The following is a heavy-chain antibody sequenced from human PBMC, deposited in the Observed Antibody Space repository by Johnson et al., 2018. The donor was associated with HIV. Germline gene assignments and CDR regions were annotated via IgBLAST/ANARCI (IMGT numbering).Heavy chain of an antibody. D-gene: IGHD1-14*01. CDR3: AKTDNMGAFDI. CDR2: ISWNSGSI. Sequence: RLVESGGGLVQPGRSLRLSCAASGFTFDDYAMHWVRQAPGKGLEWVSGISWNSGSIGYADSVKGRFTISRDNAKNSLYLQMNSLRAEDTALYYCAKTDNMGAFDIWGQGTMVTVSS. CDR1: GFTFDDYA. J-gene: IGHJ3*02. V-gene: IGHV3-9*01.